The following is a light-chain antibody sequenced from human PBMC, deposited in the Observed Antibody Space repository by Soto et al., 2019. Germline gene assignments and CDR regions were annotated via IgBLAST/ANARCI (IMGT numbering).Light chain of an antibody. CDR1: QSLLHSNGYNY. CDR2: LGS. J-gene: IGKJ4*01. CDR3: MQALQTPPT. Sequence: DIVMTQSPLSLPVTPGEPASISCRSSQSLLHSNGYNYLDWYLQKPGQSPQLLIYLGSNRASGVPDRLSGSGSGEDFALKISRVEAEDGGVYYCMQALQTPPTFGGGTKVEIK. V-gene: IGKV2-28*01.